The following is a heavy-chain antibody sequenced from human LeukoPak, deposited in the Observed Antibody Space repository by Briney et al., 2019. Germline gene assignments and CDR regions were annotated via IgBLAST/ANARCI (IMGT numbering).Heavy chain of an antibody. J-gene: IGHJ4*02. CDR3: ARGARAGAPDY. Sequence: GGSLRLSCAASGFPFSSHEMNWVRQAPGKGLEWVSYISRSGSSIYYADSVKGRFTISRDNAKNSLYLQMNRLRAEDTAVYYCARGARAGAPDYWGQGTLVTVSS. CDR2: ISRSGSSI. CDR1: GFPFSSHE. V-gene: IGHV3-48*03. D-gene: IGHD6-13*01.